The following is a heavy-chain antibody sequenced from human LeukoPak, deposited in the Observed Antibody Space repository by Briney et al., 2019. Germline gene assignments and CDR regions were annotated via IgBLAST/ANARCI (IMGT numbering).Heavy chain of an antibody. V-gene: IGHV4-59*01. J-gene: IGHJ4*02. CDR2: IYYSGST. CDR3: ARQTGSGLFILP. D-gene: IGHD3/OR15-3a*01. Sequence: SETLSLTCTVSGGSISSYYWSWIRQPPGKRLEWIGYIYYSGSTNYNPSLKSRVTILVDTSENQFSLKLSSVTAADTAVYYCARQTGSGLFILPGGQGTLVTVSS. CDR1: GGSISSYY.